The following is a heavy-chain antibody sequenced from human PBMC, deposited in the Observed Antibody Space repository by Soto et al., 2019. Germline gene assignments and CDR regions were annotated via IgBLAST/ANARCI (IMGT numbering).Heavy chain of an antibody. CDR2: INYRGTT. Sequence: SETLSLTCTVSGGSIIDGQTYLNWIRQHPERGLEWMGYINYRGTTNYSPALKSRILISIDTSKNQFSLRLSSVTAADTAVYYCARDAPGVAPYWGQGTLVTVS. D-gene: IGHD2-15*01. CDR1: GGSIIDGQTY. J-gene: IGHJ4*02. V-gene: IGHV4-31*03. CDR3: ARDAPGVAPY.